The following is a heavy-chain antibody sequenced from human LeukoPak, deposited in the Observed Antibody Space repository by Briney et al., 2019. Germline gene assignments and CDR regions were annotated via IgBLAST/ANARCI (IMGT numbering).Heavy chain of an antibody. CDR3: ARKVYNGYAPFDY. D-gene: IGHD5-12*01. CDR1: GGSISSGDYY. Sequence: PSQTLSLTCTVSGGSISSGDYYWSWIRQPPGKGLELIGYIYYSGSTYYNPSLKSRVTISADTSKNQFSLKLSSVTAADTAVYYCARKVYNGYAPFDYWGQGTLVTVSS. J-gene: IGHJ4*02. CDR2: IYYSGST. V-gene: IGHV4-30-4*01.